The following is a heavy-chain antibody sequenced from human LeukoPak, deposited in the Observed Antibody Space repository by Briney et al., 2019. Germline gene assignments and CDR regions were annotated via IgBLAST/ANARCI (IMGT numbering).Heavy chain of an antibody. V-gene: IGHV3-30*05. D-gene: IGHD2-2*01. CDR2: ISYDGSNK. CDR3: ARDRGYCSSTSCPRSGIDY. J-gene: IGHJ4*02. Sequence: GGSLRLSCAASGFTLSNYGMSWVRQAPGKGLEWVAVISYDGSNKYYADSVKGRFTISRDNSKNTLYLQMNSLRAEDTAVYYCARDRGYCSSTSCPRSGIDYWGQGTLVTVSS. CDR1: GFTLSNYG.